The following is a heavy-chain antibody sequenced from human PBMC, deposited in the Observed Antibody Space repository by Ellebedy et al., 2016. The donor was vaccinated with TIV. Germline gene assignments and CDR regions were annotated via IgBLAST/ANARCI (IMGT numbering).Heavy chain of an antibody. CDR3: AREAESRSYSKDFDY. J-gene: IGHJ4*02. V-gene: IGHV3-11*01. CDR2: ITHSGSPT. D-gene: IGHD1-26*01. CDR1: GFSFSDHY. Sequence: GESLKISXAASGFSFSDHYMGWIRQAPGKGLEWVSYITHSGSPTYYADSVKGRFTISRDNAKNSLYLQMNSLRAEDTAVYYCAREAESRSYSKDFDYWGQGTLVTVSS.